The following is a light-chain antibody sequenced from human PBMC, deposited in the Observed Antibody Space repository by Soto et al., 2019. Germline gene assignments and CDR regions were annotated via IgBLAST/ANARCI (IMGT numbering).Light chain of an antibody. CDR3: SSYTTSNTRQIV. V-gene: IGLV2-14*03. CDR2: DVS. Sequence: QSVLTQPASVSGSPGQSITISCTGTSSDVGGYIYVSWYQHHPGKAPKLIIYDVSNRPSGVSIRFSGSKSDNTASLTISGLQPEDEADYHCSSYTTSNTRQIVFGTGTKVTV. CDR1: SSDVGGYIY. J-gene: IGLJ1*01.